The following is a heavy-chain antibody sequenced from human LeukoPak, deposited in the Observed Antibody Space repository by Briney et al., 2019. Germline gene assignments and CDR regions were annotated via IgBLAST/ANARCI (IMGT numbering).Heavy chain of an antibody. CDR3: ARGRYDSSGSWYFDY. Sequence: PGGSLRLSCAASGFTVSNNYMNWVHQAPGEGLEWVSILYSGGNTYYADSVKGRFTISRDNSKNTLYLQMNSLRAEDTAVYYCARGRYDSSGSWYFDYWGQGTLVTVSS. J-gene: IGHJ4*02. CDR2: LYSGGNT. V-gene: IGHV3-53*01. CDR1: GFTVSNNY. D-gene: IGHD3-22*01.